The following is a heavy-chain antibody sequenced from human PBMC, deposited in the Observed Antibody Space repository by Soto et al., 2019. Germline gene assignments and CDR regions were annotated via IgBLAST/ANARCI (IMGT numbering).Heavy chain of an antibody. D-gene: IGHD2-21*02. CDR2: MSHSGGT. Sequence: QVQLQQWGAGLLKPSETLSLTCAVYGGFVSSGSYYWSWIRQPPGKGLEWIGEMSHSGGTNLHPCLQSRVTISVDTSKNQFSLEMSSVTAADTALYYCARVERGTARTVVDAFDIWGPGTMVTVSS. CDR1: GGFVSSGSYY. CDR3: ARVERGTARTVVDAFDI. V-gene: IGHV4-34*01. J-gene: IGHJ3*02.